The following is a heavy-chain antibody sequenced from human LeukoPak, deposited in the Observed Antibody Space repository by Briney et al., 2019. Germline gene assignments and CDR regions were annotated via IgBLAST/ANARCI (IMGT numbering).Heavy chain of an antibody. CDR3: ARRGPFGDDWFDR. J-gene: IGHJ5*02. CDR1: GFTFSSYW. Sequence: TGRSLRLSCAASGFTFSSYWMSWVRQAPGKGREWVANIKQDGSEKNYVDSVKGRFIISRDNAKNSLYLQRNSLRDDDTAMYYCARRGPFGDDWFDRWGQGTLVTVSS. CDR2: IKQDGSEK. D-gene: IGHD3-16*01. V-gene: IGHV3-7*01.